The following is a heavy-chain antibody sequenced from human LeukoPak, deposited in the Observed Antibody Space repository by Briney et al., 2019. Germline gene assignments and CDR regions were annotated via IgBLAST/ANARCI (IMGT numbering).Heavy chain of an antibody. J-gene: IGHJ4*02. CDR1: GFTFSSYS. CDR3: ARDLAPDYYDSSGYYPFDY. V-gene: IGHV3-21*01. D-gene: IGHD3-22*01. CDR2: ISSSSSYI. Sequence: GGSLRLSCAASGFTFSSYSMNWVRQAPGKGLEWVSSISSSSSYIYYADPVKGRFTISRDNAKNSLYLQMNSLRAEDTAVYYCARDLAPDYYDSSGYYPFDYWGQGTLVTVSS.